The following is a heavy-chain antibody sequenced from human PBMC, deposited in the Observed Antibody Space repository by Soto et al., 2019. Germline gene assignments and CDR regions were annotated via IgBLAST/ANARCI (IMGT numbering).Heavy chain of an antibody. V-gene: IGHV1-46*01. J-gene: IGHJ4*02. D-gene: IGHD3-22*01. Sequence: ASVKVSCKASGYTFTNYYIHWVRQAPGQGLEWMGIINPTGGSTNYAQKFQGRVTMTRDTSTSTVYMELSSLRSEDTAVYYCARDNSSVYSFFDYWGQGTRVTVSS. CDR1: GYTFTNYY. CDR2: INPTGGST. CDR3: ARDNSSVYSFFDY.